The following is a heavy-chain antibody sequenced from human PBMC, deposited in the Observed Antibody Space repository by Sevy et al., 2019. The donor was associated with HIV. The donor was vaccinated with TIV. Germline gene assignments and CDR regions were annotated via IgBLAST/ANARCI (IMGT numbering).Heavy chain of an antibody. CDR2: IRNKADSYTT. Sequence: GGSLRLSCAASGFTFSDHYMEWVRQAPGKGLEWVGRIRNKADSYTTEYAASVKGRFTISRDDSNNSLYLLMNSLKTEDTAVYYWATHAGIAAAGRVFDYWGQGTLVTVSS. V-gene: IGHV3-72*01. CDR3: ATHAGIAAAGRVFDY. J-gene: IGHJ4*02. D-gene: IGHD6-13*01. CDR1: GFTFSDHY.